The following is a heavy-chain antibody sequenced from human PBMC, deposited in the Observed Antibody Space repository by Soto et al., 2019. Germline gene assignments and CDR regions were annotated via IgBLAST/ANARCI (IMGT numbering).Heavy chain of an antibody. CDR3: ARGNTGYSSVSSSPGAFDI. J-gene: IGHJ3*02. CDR2: ISAYNGNT. V-gene: IGHV1-18*01. CDR1: GYTFTSYG. Sequence: ASVKVSCKASGYTFTSYGISWVRQAPGQGLEWMGWISAYNGNTNYAQKLQGRVTMTTDTSTSTAYMELRSLRSDDTAVYYCARGNTGYSSVSSSPGAFDIWGQGTMVTVSS. D-gene: IGHD6-19*01.